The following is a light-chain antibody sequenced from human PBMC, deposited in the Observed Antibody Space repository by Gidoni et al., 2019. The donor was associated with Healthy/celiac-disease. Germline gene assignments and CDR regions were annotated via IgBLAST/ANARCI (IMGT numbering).Light chain of an antibody. Sequence: QSALTQPASVSGSPGQSITISCTGTSSDVGGYNYVSLYQQHPGKAPKLMIYEVSNRPSGVPDRFSGSKSGNTASLTISGLQAEDEADYYCSSYTSSSTGVFGGGTKLTVL. CDR1: SSDVGGYNY. CDR2: EVS. CDR3: SSYTSSSTGV. J-gene: IGLJ2*01. V-gene: IGLV2-14*01.